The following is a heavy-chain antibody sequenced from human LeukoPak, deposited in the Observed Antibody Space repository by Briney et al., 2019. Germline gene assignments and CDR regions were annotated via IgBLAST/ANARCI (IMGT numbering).Heavy chain of an antibody. D-gene: IGHD5-12*01. Sequence: SQTLSLTCAVSGGSISSGGYSWSWIRQPPGKGLEWIGYIYHSGSTYYNPSLKSRVTISVDTSKNQFSLKLSSVTAADTAVYYCARGVGYSGYDLIGGNWFDPWGQGTLVTVSS. J-gene: IGHJ5*02. CDR2: IYHSGST. CDR3: ARGVGYSGYDLIGGNWFDP. V-gene: IGHV4-30-2*01. CDR1: GGSISSGGYS.